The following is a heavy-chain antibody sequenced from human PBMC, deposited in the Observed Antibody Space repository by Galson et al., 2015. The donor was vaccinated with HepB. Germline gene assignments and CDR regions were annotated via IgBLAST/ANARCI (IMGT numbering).Heavy chain of an antibody. V-gene: IGHV3-30-3*01. J-gene: IGHJ4*02. CDR3: ARDRVSYYDSRNPAWGFLGY. D-gene: IGHD3-22*01. CDR1: GFTFSSYA. CDR2: ISYDGSNK. Sequence: SLRLSCAASGFTFSSYAMHWVRQAPGKGLEWVAVISYDGSNKYYADSVKGRFTISRDNSKNTLYLQMNSLRAEDTAVYYCARDRVSYYDSRNPAWGFLGYWGQGTLVTVSS.